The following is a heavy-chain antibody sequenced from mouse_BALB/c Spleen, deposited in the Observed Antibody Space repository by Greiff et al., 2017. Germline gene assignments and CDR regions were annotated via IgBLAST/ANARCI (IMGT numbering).Heavy chain of an antibody. CDR3: ARRGYYRYFDV. CDR2: IYPGGGYT. D-gene: IGHD2-12*01. V-gene: IGHV1-63*02. CDR1: GYTFTNYW. Sequence: VKLMESGAELVRPGTSVKISCKASGYTFTNYWLGWVKQRPGHGLEWIGDIYPGGGYTNYNEKFKGKATLTADTSSSTAYMQLSSLTSEDSAVYFCARRGYYRYFDVWGAGTTVTVSS. J-gene: IGHJ1*01.